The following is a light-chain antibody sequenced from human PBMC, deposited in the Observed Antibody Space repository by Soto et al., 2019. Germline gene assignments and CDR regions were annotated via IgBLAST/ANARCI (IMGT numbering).Light chain of an antibody. Sequence: EIVMTQSPATLSVSPGERATLSCRASQSVSSNLAWYQHKPGQAPRLLIYGASTRATGIPARFSGSGSGTEFTITISSLQSEDFAVYYCQQYNNWPPYTFGQGNKLEIK. J-gene: IGKJ2*01. CDR1: QSVSSN. V-gene: IGKV3-15*01. CDR2: GAS. CDR3: QQYNNWPPYT.